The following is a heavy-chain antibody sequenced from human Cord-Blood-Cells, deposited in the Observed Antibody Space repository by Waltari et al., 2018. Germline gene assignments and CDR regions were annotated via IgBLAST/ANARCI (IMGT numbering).Heavy chain of an antibody. J-gene: IGHJ3*02. Sequence: QVQLQQWGAGLLKPSETLFLTCAVYGGSFSVYYWSWIRQHPGQGLEWIGEINHSGSTNCYPSRRCRVTISVDTSKNQFSLKLSSVAAADTAVYYWARRPPHAFDIWGQGTMVTVSS. CDR1: GGSFSVYY. V-gene: IGHV4-34*02. CDR2: INHSGST. CDR3: ARRPPHAFDI.